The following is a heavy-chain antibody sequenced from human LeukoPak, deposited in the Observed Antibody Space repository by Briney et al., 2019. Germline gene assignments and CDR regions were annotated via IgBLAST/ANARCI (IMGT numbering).Heavy chain of an antibody. CDR3: ARAYSSGWYPSFDY. CDR2: ISAYNGNT. J-gene: IGHJ4*02. CDR1: GYTFTGYG. V-gene: IGHV1-18*01. Sequence: EASVKVSCKASGYTFTGYGISWVRQAPGQGLEWMGWISAYNGNTNYAQKLQGRVTMTTDTSTSTAYMELRSLRSDDTAVYYCARAYSSGWYPSFDYWGQGTLVTASS. D-gene: IGHD6-19*01.